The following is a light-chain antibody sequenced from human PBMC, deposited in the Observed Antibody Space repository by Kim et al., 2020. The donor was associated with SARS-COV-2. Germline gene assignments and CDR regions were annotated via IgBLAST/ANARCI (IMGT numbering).Light chain of an antibody. CDR1: SSDVGSYNL. Sequence: QSALTQPASVSGSPGQSITISCTGTSSDVGSYNLVSWYQQHPGKAPKLMIYEVSKRPSGVSNRFSGSKSGNTASLTISGLQAEDEADYYCCSYAGSINWVFGGGTQLTVL. CDR2: EVS. J-gene: IGLJ3*02. CDR3: CSYAGSINWV. V-gene: IGLV2-23*02.